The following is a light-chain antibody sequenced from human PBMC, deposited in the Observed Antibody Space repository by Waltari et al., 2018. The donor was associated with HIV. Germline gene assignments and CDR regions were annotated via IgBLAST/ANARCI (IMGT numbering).Light chain of an antibody. CDR3: AAWDDSLNGWV. CDR1: RSNIGSNI. V-gene: IGLV1-44*01. CDR2: SNT. J-gene: IGLJ3*02. Sequence: QSVLTQPPSASGTPGQRVTISCSGSRSNIGSNIVNWYQQLPGTAPKLLIYSNTQRPSGVPDRFAGSKSCTSASLAISGLQSEDEADYYCAAWDDSLNGWVFGGGTKLTVL.